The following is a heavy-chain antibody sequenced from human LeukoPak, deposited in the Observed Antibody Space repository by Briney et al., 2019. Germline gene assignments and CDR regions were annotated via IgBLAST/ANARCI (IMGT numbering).Heavy chain of an antibody. J-gene: IGHJ2*01. D-gene: IGHD4-17*01. CDR2: IYYSGST. CDR3: ARDLATVTTNWYFDL. Sequence: SETLSLTCTASGGSISSYYWSWIRQPPGKGLEWIGYIYYSGSTNYNPSLKSRVTISVDTSKNQFSLKLSSVTAADTAVYYCARDLATVTTNWYFDLWGRGTLVTVSS. V-gene: IGHV4-59*01. CDR1: GGSISSYY.